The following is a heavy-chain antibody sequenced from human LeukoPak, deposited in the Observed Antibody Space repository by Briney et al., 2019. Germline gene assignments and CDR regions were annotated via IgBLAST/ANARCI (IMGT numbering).Heavy chain of an antibody. Sequence: ASVKVSCKASGGTFSSYAISWVRQAPGRGLEWMGRIIPILGIANYAQKFQGRVTITADKSTSTAYMGLSSLRSEDTAVYYCARPRDVLRYVDHSEANGMDVWGQGTTVTVSS. J-gene: IGHJ6*02. V-gene: IGHV1-69*04. CDR3: ARPRDVLRYVDHSEANGMDV. CDR2: IIPILGIA. D-gene: IGHD3-9*01. CDR1: GGTFSSYA.